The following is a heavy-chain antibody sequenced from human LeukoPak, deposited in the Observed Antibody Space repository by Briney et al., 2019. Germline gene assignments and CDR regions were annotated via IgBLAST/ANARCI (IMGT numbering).Heavy chain of an antibody. V-gene: IGHV3-21*01. CDR3: AGAGSSTWYGILGY. D-gene: IGHD6-13*01. CDR1: GFTFSSYS. CDR2: ISSSSSYI. J-gene: IGHJ4*02. Sequence: PGGSLRLSCADSGFTFSSYSMNWVRQAPGKGLEWVSSISSSSSYIYYADSVKGRFTISRDNAKNTLYLQMNSLRAEDTAVYYCAGAGSSTWYGILGYWGQGTLVTVSA.